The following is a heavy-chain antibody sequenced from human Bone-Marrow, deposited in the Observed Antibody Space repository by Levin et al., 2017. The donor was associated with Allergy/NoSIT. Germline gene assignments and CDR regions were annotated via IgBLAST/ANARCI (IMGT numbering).Heavy chain of an antibody. V-gene: IGHV3-23*01. Sequence: ASVKVSCAASGFTFSSYTMNWVRQAPGKGLEWVSGVSGSGGSTYYADSVRGRFTISRDNSKNTVYLQLNSLRAEDTAVYYCARVFPPAAASWSAGALDIWGQGTMVTVSS. CDR3: ARVFPPAAASWSAGALDI. CDR2: VSGSGGST. D-gene: IGHD2-2*01. CDR1: GFTFSSYT. J-gene: IGHJ3*02.